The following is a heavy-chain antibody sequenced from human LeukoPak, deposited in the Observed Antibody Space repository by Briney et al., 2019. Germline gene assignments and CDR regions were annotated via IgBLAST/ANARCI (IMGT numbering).Heavy chain of an antibody. V-gene: IGHV3-48*02. J-gene: IGHJ4*02. D-gene: IGHD5-12*01. CDR3: ARDPVATSRFDY. Sequence: GGSLRLSCAASGFTFSSYSMNWVRQAPGKGLEWVSCISSGSSIYYADSVKGRFTISRDNAKNSLYLQMNSLRDEDTAVYYCARDPVATSRFDYWGQGTLVTVSS. CDR1: GFTFSSYS. CDR2: ISSGSSI.